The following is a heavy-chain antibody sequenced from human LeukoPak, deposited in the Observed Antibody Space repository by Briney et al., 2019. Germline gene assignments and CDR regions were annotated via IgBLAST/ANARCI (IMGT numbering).Heavy chain of an antibody. V-gene: IGHV3-33*01. CDR1: GFTLSNYG. Sequence: PGGSLRLSCEASGFTLSNYGIHWLRQAPVKGLEWVAVIWYDGSNRYYADSVQGRFSISRDNAKVYLQMNSLRAEDTAVYYCARDLGNIRYHLDLWGQGTLVTVSS. CDR3: ARDLGNIRYHLDL. J-gene: IGHJ4*02. CDR2: IWYDGSNR. D-gene: IGHD2-2*01.